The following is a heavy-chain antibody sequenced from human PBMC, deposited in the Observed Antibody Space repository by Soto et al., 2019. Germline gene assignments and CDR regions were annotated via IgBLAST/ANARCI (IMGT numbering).Heavy chain of an antibody. J-gene: IGHJ5*02. D-gene: IGHD3-22*01. CDR3: ARRDRSGFSYWLDT. CDR1: GGSISSGDYY. CDR2: IYFSGTT. Sequence: QVQLQESGPGLVKPSQTLSLTCTVSGGSISSGDYYWSWIRQHPGKGLEWIGTIYFSGTTYYNPSLKSRVTISVDTSKNQFSLNLRSVTAADTAVYYCARRDRSGFSYWLDTWGQGTLVTVSS. V-gene: IGHV4-31*03.